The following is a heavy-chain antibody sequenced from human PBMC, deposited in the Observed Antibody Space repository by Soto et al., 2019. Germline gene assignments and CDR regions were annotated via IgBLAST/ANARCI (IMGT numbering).Heavy chain of an antibody. Sequence: GESLKISCKSSVYIFRKNCIGWVRQMPGKGLEWMGIIYSGDSDTRYSPSFKGQVTISADKSITTAYLQWRSLKASDTAIYYCVVYSSSSGRHFDYWGQGTLVTVSS. V-gene: IGHV5-51*01. J-gene: IGHJ4*02. CDR3: VVYSSSSGRHFDY. D-gene: IGHD6-6*01. CDR1: VYIFRKNC. CDR2: IYSGDSDT.